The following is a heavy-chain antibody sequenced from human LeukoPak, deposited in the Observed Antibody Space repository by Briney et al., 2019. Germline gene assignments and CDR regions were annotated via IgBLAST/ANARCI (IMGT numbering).Heavy chain of an antibody. CDR2: ISGSGGST. Sequence: PGGSLRLSCAASGFTFSSYAMSWVRQAPGKGLEWVSAISGSGGSTYYADSVKGRFTISRDNSKNTLYLQMNSLRAEDTAVYYCAKGKQWLAHAPYYFDYWGQGTLVTVSS. D-gene: IGHD6-19*01. CDR1: GFTFSSYA. J-gene: IGHJ4*02. V-gene: IGHV3-23*01. CDR3: AKGKQWLAHAPYYFDY.